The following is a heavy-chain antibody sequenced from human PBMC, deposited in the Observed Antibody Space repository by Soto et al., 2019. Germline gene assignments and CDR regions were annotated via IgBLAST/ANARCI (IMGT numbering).Heavy chain of an antibody. V-gene: IGHV4-4*02. CDR1: GGSISSSNW. CDR2: IYHSGST. CDR3: VMSGVVVTEAVSR. D-gene: IGHD2-15*01. Sequence: QVQLQESGPGLVKPSGTLSLTCAVSGGSISSSNWWSWVRQPPGKGLEWIGEIYHSGSTNYNPSLKNRVXKSXDXFKNQFSLKLSSVTAADTAVYYCVMSGVVVTEAVSRWGQGTLVTVSS. J-gene: IGHJ4*02.